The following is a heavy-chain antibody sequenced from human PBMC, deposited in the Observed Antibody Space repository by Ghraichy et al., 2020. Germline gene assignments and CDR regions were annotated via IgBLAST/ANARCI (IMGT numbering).Heavy chain of an antibody. CDR3: ATTVAHYYYYGMDV. V-gene: IGHV3-21*01. D-gene: IGHD4-23*01. J-gene: IGHJ6*02. CDR2: ISSSSSYI. CDR1: GFTFSSYS. Sequence: GGSLRLSCAASGFTFSSYSMNWVRQAPGKGLEWVSSISSSSSYIYYADSVKGRFTISRDNAKNSLYLQMNSLRAEDTAVYYCATTVAHYYYYGMDVWGQGTTGTVSS.